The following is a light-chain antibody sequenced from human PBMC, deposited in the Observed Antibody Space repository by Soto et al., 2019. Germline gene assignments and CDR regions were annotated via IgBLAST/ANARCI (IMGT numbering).Light chain of an antibody. CDR1: QSISSW. Sequence: DNQGTQSPSTLSSSVGDRGTLTCRASQSISSWLAWYKQKPGKAPKRLIYAASSLQSGVPSRFRGSGSGTEFTLTISSLQPEDFETYYCLQHNSYPWTFGQGTKVDIK. J-gene: IGKJ1*01. CDR2: AAS. V-gene: IGKV1-5*01. CDR3: LQHNSYPWT.